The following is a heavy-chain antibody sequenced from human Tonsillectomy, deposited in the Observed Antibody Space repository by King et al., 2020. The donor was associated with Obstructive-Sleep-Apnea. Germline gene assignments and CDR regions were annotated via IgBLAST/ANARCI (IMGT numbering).Heavy chain of an antibody. J-gene: IGHJ4*02. Sequence: VQLVESGGGVVQPGRSLRLSCAASIFIFSTSTMHWVRQAPGKGLEWVAVITFDGGDKHYADSVKGRFTISRDNSKNTLNLQMNSLRPEDTAVYYCARPAPTNDYDSSGYFDYWGQGTLVTVSS. CDR1: IFIFSTST. CDR2: ITFDGGDK. CDR3: ARPAPTNDYDSSGYFDY. D-gene: IGHD3-22*01. V-gene: IGHV3-30*04.